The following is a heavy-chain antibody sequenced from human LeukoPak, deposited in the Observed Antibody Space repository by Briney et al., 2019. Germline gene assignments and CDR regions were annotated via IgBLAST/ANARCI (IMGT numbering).Heavy chain of an antibody. J-gene: IGHJ4*02. D-gene: IGHD3-10*01. CDR3: ARGGSGSYLDH. CDR1: GGSISSGGYS. V-gene: IGHV4-30-2*01. CDR2: IYHSGST. Sequence: SETLSLTCAVSGGSISSGGYSGSWIRQPPGKGLEWIGYIYHSGSTYYNPSPKSRVTISVDRSKNQFSLKLSSVTAADTAVYYCARGGSGSYLDHWGQGTLVTVSS.